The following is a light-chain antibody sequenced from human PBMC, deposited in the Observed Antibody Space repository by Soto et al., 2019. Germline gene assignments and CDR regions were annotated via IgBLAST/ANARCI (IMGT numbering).Light chain of an antibody. CDR1: QSVSSN. CDR2: DAS. V-gene: IGKV3-11*01. J-gene: IGKJ4*01. Sequence: EMVMTQAPASLSVXXGEGATLSCRASQSVSSNLAWYQQKPGQAPRLLIYDASNRATGIPARFSGSGSGTDFTLTISRLEPEDFAVYYCQQRSNWPLTFAGGTKVDIK. CDR3: QQRSNWPLT.